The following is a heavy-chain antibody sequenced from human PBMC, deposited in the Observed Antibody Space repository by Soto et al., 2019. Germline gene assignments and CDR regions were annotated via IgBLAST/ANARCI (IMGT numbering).Heavy chain of an antibody. V-gene: IGHV3-23*01. Sequence: GGSLRLSCAASGFPFSTYPMNWFRQVPGKGLEGVSGISVGGISTFYADSGKGRFTISRHNSKNTVYPQMNRLRAEDTALYYCVKLPVTTASYYYFGMDVSAQGTTVTVSS. CDR1: GFPFSTYP. CDR3: VKLPVTTASYYYFGMDV. D-gene: IGHD4-4*01. J-gene: IGHJ6*02. CDR2: ISVGGIST.